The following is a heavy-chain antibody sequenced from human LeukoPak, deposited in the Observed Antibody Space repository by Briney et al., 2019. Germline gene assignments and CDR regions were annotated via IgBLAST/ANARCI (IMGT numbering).Heavy chain of an antibody. Sequence: SQTLSLTCTVSGGSISSGGYYWSWIRQHPGKGLEWIGYIYYSGSTYCNPSLKSRVTISVDTSKNQFSLKLSSVTAADTAVYYCARCGVRGVIDAFDIWGQGTMVTVSS. V-gene: IGHV4-31*03. CDR1: GGSISSGGYY. D-gene: IGHD3-10*01. J-gene: IGHJ3*02. CDR3: ARCGVRGVIDAFDI. CDR2: IYYSGST.